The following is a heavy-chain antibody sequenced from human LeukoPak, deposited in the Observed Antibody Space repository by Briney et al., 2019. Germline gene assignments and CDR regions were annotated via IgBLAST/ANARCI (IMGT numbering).Heavy chain of an antibody. Sequence: ASVKVSCKASGYTFTSYDINWVRQATGQGLEWMGWMNPNSGNTGYAQKFQGRVTMNRNTSISTAYMELSSLRSEDTAVYYCAKPSKVRGEYYMDVWGKGTTVTVSS. CDR3: AKPSKVRGEYYMDV. D-gene: IGHD3-10*01. J-gene: IGHJ6*03. V-gene: IGHV1-8*01. CDR2: MNPNSGNT. CDR1: GYTFTSYD.